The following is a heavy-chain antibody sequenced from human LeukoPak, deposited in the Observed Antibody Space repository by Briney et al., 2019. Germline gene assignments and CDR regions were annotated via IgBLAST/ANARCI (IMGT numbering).Heavy chain of an antibody. Sequence: SETLSLTCTVSGGSISGFYWSWIRQPPGKGLEWIGYIHYTGSTSYNPSLKSRVTISVDTSKTQFSLKLGSVTAADTAVYYCARSYYYYGMDVWGQGTTVTVSS. J-gene: IGHJ6*02. CDR3: ARSYYYYGMDV. CDR2: IHYTGST. V-gene: IGHV4-59*08. CDR1: GGSISGFY.